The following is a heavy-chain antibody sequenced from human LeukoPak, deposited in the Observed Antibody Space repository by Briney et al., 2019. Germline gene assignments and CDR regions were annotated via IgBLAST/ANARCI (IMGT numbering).Heavy chain of an antibody. CDR3: ARDRELLDDAFDI. Sequence: ASVKVSCKASGYTFTSYAMHWVRQAPGQRLEWMGWINPNSGGTNYAQKFQGRVTMTRDTSISTAYMELSRLRSDDTAVYYCARDRELLDDAFDIWGQGTMVTVSS. J-gene: IGHJ3*02. CDR2: INPNSGGT. V-gene: IGHV1-2*02. CDR1: GYTFTSYA. D-gene: IGHD1-26*01.